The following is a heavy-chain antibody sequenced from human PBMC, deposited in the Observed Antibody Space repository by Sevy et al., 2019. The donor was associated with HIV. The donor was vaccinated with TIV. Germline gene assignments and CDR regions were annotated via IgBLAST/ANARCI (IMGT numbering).Heavy chain of an antibody. Sequence: ASVKVSCKASGYTFTRYGISWVRQAPGQGLEWMGWISAYNGNTNYAQKPQGRVTMTTDTSTSTAYMELRSLKSDETAVYYCATDRDYDIMTGYYPSYYYGMDVWGQGTTVTVSS. CDR2: ISAYNGNT. J-gene: IGHJ6*02. D-gene: IGHD3-9*01. V-gene: IGHV1-18*01. CDR3: ATDRDYDIMTGYYPSYYYGMDV. CDR1: GYTFTRYG.